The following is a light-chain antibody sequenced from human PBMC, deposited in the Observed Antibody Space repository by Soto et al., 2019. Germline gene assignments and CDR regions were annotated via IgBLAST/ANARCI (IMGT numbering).Light chain of an antibody. V-gene: IGKV1-5*03. CDR2: KAS. CDR1: QSISSW. CDR3: QQYNSYVWT. J-gene: IGKJ1*01. Sequence: DIQMTQYPSTLSASVGDRVTITCRASQSISSWLAWYQQKPGKAPKLLIYKASSLQSGVPSRFRGSGSGTEFTLTISSLQTDDFATYYCQQYNSYVWTFGQGTKVDIK.